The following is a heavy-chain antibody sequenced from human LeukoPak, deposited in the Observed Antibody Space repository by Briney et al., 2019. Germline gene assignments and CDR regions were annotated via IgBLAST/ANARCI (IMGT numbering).Heavy chain of an antibody. CDR3: ARSSSGSAFDI. D-gene: IGHD6-19*01. CDR1: GGSISSYY. V-gene: IGHV4-4*07. J-gene: IGHJ3*02. Sequence: PSETLSLTCTVSGGSISSYYWSWIRQPAGKGLDWIGRIYTSGSTNYNPSLKSRVTMSVDTSKNQFVLTVSSVTAADTAVYYCARSSSGSAFDIWGQGTMVTVSS. CDR2: IYTSGST.